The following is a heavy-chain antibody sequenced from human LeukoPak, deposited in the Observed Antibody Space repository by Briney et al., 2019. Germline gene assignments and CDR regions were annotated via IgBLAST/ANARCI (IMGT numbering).Heavy chain of an antibody. Sequence: SETLSLTCTVSSGSISSGDYYWSWIRQHPGKGLEWIGYISYSGSTYYNPSLTSRLTISVDPSKNQFSLKLTSVTAADTAVYYCARSEPVYYYYMDVWGKGTTVTVSS. V-gene: IGHV4-31*03. CDR3: ARSEPVYYYYMDV. CDR1: SGSISSGDYY. J-gene: IGHJ6*03. CDR2: ISYSGST.